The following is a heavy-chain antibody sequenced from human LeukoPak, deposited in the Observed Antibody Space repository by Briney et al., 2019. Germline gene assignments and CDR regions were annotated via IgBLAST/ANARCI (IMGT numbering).Heavy chain of an antibody. V-gene: IGHV1-24*01. J-gene: IGHJ5*02. CDR1: GYTLTELS. CDR2: FDPEDGET. CDR3: ATAPPRRDGHNP. D-gene: IGHD5-24*01. Sequence: ASVKVSCKVSGYTLTELSMHWVRQAPGKGLEWMGGFDPEDGETIYAQKFQGRVTMTEDTSTDTAYMELSSLRSEDTAVYYCATAPPRRDGHNPWGQGTLVTVSS.